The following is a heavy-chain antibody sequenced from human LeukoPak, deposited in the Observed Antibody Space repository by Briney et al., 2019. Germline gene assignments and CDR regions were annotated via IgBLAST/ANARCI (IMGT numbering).Heavy chain of an antibody. J-gene: IGHJ4*02. V-gene: IGHV7-4-1*02. D-gene: IGHD6-13*01. CDR1: GYTFTSYA. CDR2: INTNTGNP. Sequence: GASVKVSCKASGYTFTSYAMNWVRQAPGQGLEWMGWINTNTGNPTYAQGFTGRFVFSLDTSVSTAYLQISSLKAEDTAVYYCAKQPRYSRSAGPFDYWGQGTLVTVSS. CDR3: AKQPRYSRSAGPFDY.